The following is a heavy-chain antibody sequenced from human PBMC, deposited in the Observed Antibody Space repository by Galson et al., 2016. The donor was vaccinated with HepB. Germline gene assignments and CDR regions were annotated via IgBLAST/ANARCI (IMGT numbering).Heavy chain of an antibody. J-gene: IGHJ5*02. CDR3: ARTIYSLYWFDP. CDR2: IYSGGST. D-gene: IGHD5-12*01. CDR1: GFTVGNNY. Sequence: SLRLSCAASGFTVGNNYMSWVRQAPGKGLEWVSLIYSGGSTYYADSVKGRFTISRDNSKSTLYLQMNSLRAEDTAVYYCARTIYSLYWFDPWGQGTLVTVSS. V-gene: IGHV3-66*02.